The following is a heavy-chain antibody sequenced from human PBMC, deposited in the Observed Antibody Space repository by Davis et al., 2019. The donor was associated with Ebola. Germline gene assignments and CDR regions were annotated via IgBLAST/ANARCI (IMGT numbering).Heavy chain of an antibody. CDR1: GFTFSSYG. CDR3: ARDRGVTAAGVDY. CDR2: IWYDGSNK. Sequence: GESLKISCAASGFTFSSYGMHWVXXXPGKGPEWVAVIWYDGSNKYYADSVKGRFTISSDNSKNTLYLQMNSLRAEDTAVYYCARDRGVTAAGVDYWGQGTLVTVSS. V-gene: IGHV3-33*01. D-gene: IGHD2-21*02. J-gene: IGHJ4*02.